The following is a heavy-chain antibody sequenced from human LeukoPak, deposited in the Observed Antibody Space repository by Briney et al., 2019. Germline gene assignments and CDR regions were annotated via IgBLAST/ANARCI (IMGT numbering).Heavy chain of an antibody. CDR2: ISYDGSNK. D-gene: IGHD6-13*01. V-gene: IGHV3-30*18. J-gene: IGHJ6*04. Sequence: WGSLSFSCAASGFTFSSYDWHWVGQAPGKGLEWVAVISYDGSNKYYADSVKGRFTISRDNSKNTLYLQMNSLRAEDTAVYYCAKNDYAGYSSSFAGMAVWGNLVTVTVSS. CDR1: GFTFSSYD. CDR3: AKNDYAGYSSSFAGMAV.